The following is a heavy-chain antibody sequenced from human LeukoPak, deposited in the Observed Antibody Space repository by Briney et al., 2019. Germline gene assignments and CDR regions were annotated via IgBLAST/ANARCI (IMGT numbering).Heavy chain of an antibody. D-gene: IGHD3-3*01. J-gene: IGHJ4*02. CDR3: ARGTVSQTSKYITIFGVDPNLDY. CDR2: ISAYNGNT. V-gene: IGHV1-18*01. Sequence: GASVKVSCKASGYTFTSYGISWVRQAPGQGLEWMGWISAYNGNTNYAQKFQGRVTITRNTSISTAYMELSSLRSEDTAVYYCARGTVSQTSKYITIFGVDPNLDYWGQGTLVTVSS. CDR1: GYTFTSYG.